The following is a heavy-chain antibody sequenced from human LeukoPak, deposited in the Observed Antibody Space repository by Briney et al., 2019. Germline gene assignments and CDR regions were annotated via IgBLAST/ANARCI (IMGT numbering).Heavy chain of an antibody. V-gene: IGHV3-23*01. CDR2: ISGSGGST. CDR1: GFTFSDYY. J-gene: IGHJ4*02. D-gene: IGHD6-19*01. Sequence: PGGSLRLSCAASGFTFSDYYMSWIRQAPGKGLEWVSAISGSGGSTYYADSVKGRFTISRDNSKNTLYLQMNSLRAEDTAVYYCAKRPGRQWLVRLQYYFDYWGQGTLVTVSS. CDR3: AKRPGRQWLVRLQYYFDY.